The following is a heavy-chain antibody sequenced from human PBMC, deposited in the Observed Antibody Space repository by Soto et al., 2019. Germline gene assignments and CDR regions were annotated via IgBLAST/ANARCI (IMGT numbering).Heavy chain of an antibody. Sequence: PGGSLRLSCAASGFAFSSYEMNWVRQAPGKGLEWVSYISSSGSTIYYADSVKGRFTISRDNAKNSLYLQMNSLRAEDTAVYYCARAEYDFWSGYYTRWFDHWGQGTLVTVSS. D-gene: IGHD3-3*01. V-gene: IGHV3-48*03. CDR1: GFAFSSYE. CDR3: ARAEYDFWSGYYTRWFDH. CDR2: ISSSGSTI. J-gene: IGHJ5*02.